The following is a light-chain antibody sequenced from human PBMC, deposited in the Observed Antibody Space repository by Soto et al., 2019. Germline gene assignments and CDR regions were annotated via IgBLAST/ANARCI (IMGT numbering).Light chain of an antibody. J-gene: IGKJ4*01. V-gene: IGKV3-15*01. CDR2: NAY. Sequence: EIVMTQSPASLSVSPGESVTLSCRASQGVATTLAWYRQQPGQAPRLLIYNAYIRASGVPARFSGSGSGTEFTLTISSLQSEDFAVYYGQHYKTWPLAFGGGTKVEIK. CDR3: QHYKTWPLA. CDR1: QGVATT.